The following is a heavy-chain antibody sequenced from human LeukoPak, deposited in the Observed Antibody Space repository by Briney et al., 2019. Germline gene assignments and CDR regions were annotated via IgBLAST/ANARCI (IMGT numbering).Heavy chain of an antibody. Sequence: GESLKISCKGSGYSFTSYWIGWVRQMPGKGLEWMGIIYPGDSDTRYSPSSQGQVTISADKSISTAYLQWSSLKASDTTMYYCARQPVAADYYFDYWGQGTLVTVSS. J-gene: IGHJ4*02. D-gene: IGHD6-13*01. CDR1: GYSFTSYW. CDR3: ARQPVAADYYFDY. V-gene: IGHV5-51*01. CDR2: IYPGDSDT.